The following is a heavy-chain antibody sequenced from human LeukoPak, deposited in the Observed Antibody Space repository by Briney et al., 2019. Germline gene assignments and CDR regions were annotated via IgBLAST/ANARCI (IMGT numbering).Heavy chain of an antibody. V-gene: IGHV3-30-3*01. CDR1: GFTFSSYA. Sequence: PGRSLRLSCAASGFTFSSYAMHWVRQAPGKGLEGVTFISYNGSNKYYADSVKGRFTISRDNSKNTLYLQMNSLRAEDTAVYYCARDQDHPLIVVVPAAIDYWSQGTLVTVSS. D-gene: IGHD2-2*02. J-gene: IGHJ4*02. CDR3: ARDQDHPLIVVVPAAIDY. CDR2: ISYNGSNK.